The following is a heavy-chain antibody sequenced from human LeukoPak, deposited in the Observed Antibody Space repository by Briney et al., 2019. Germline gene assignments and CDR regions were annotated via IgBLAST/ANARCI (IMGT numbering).Heavy chain of an antibody. CDR3: ARSVSGSSSWLYYGMDV. J-gene: IGHJ6*02. CDR2: IYYSGST. D-gene: IGHD1-26*01. Sequence: SQTLSLTCTVSGGSISSGDYYWSWIRQPPGKALEWIGYIYYSGSTYYNPSLKSRVTISIDTSKNQFSLKLSSVTAADTAVYYCARSVSGSSSWLYYGMDVWGQGTTVTVSS. CDR1: GGSISSGDYY. V-gene: IGHV4-30-4*01.